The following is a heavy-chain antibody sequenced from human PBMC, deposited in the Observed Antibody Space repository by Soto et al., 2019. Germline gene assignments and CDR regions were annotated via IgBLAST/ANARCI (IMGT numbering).Heavy chain of an antibody. J-gene: IGHJ4*02. CDR1: GFSFRSYY. V-gene: IGHV3-21*06. CDR3: ARVGTDYGSGSPYYSDY. CDR2: ISPSSSFL. Sequence: GGSLRLSCAASGFSFRSYYLNWVRQAPGRGLEWVSSISPSSSFLSYADSVKSRFTISRDNAKSSVHLQMNSLRAEDTAVYFCARVGTDYGSGSPYYSDYWGQGTLVTVSS. D-gene: IGHD3-10*01.